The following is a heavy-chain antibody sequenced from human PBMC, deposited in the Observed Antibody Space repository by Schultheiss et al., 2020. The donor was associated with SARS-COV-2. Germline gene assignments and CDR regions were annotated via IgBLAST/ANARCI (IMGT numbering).Heavy chain of an antibody. J-gene: IGHJ4*02. V-gene: IGHV3-30-3*01. CDR2: ISYDGSNK. CDR3: ARVSGIAVAVDY. CDR1: GFTFSSYA. D-gene: IGHD6-19*01. Sequence: SCAASGFTFSSYAMHWVRQAPGKGLEWVAVISYDGSNKYYADSVKGRFTISRDNSKNTLYLQMNSLRAEDTAVYYCARVSGIAVAVDYWGQGTLVTVSS.